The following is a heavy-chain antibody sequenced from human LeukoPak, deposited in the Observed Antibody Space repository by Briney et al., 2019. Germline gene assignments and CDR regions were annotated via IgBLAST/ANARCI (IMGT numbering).Heavy chain of an antibody. CDR3: ARTGYSSSYYKFRFDY. V-gene: IGHV4-39*07. CDR2: IYYSGST. CDR1: GGSISNNIYY. D-gene: IGHD6-13*01. J-gene: IGHJ4*02. Sequence: PSETLSLTCSVSGGSISNNIYYWGWIRQPPGKGLEWIVNIYYSGSTYYNPSLKSRVIISVDTSKNPFSLKMSSVTAADTAVYYCARTGYSSSYYKFRFDYWGQGTLVTVSS.